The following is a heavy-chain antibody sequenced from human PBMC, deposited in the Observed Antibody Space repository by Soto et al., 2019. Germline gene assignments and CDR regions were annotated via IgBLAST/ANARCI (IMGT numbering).Heavy chain of an antibody. D-gene: IGHD5-12*01. CDR1: GGTFSSYA. J-gene: IGHJ4*02. CDR2: IIPIFGTA. Sequence: ASVKVSCKASGGTFSSYAISWVRQAPGQGLEWMGGIIPIFGTANYAQKFQGRVTITADESTSTAYMELSSLRSEDTAVYYCATSAEMATISYFDYWGQGTLVTVS. V-gene: IGHV1-69*13. CDR3: ATSAEMATISYFDY.